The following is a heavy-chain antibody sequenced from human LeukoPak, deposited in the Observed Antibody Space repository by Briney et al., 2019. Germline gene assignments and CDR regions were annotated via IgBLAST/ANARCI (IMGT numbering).Heavy chain of an antibody. Sequence: GGSLRLSCAASGFTFSSYAMSWVRQAPGKGLEWVSAISGSGGSTYYADSVKGRFTISRDNSKNTLYLQMNSLRAEDTAVYYCAKDLEYYDFWSGYTDVYWGQGTLVTVPS. CDR3: AKDLEYYDFWSGYTDVY. J-gene: IGHJ4*02. D-gene: IGHD3-3*01. CDR2: ISGSGGST. CDR1: GFTFSSYA. V-gene: IGHV3-23*01.